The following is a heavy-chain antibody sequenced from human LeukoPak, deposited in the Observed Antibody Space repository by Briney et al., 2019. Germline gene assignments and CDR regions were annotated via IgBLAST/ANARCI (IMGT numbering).Heavy chain of an antibody. CDR1: GGSIGSGSYY. CDR3: ARVVTGEANWFDP. V-gene: IGHV4-61*02. Sequence: SQTLSLTCTVSGGSIGSGSYYWSWIRQPAGKGLEWIERIYTSGSTNYNPSLKSRVTISVDTSKNQFSLKLSSVTAADTAVYYCARVVTGEANWFDPWGQGTLVTVSS. CDR2: IYTSGST. D-gene: IGHD5-18*01. J-gene: IGHJ5*02.